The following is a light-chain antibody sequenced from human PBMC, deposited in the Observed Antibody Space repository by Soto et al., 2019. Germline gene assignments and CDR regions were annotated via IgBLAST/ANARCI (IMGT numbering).Light chain of an antibody. Sequence: SVLPQPPSVSAAPGQKVTISCSGSSSNIGNNYVSWYQQLPGTAPKLLIYENNKRPSGIPDRFSGSKSGTSATLGITGLQTGDEADYYCGTWDSSLSAAYVFGTGTKVTVL. J-gene: IGLJ1*01. V-gene: IGLV1-51*02. CDR2: ENN. CDR3: GTWDSSLSAAYV. CDR1: SSNIGNNY.